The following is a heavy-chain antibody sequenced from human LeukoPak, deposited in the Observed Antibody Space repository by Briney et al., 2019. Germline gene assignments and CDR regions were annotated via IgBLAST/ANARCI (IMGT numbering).Heavy chain of an antibody. V-gene: IGHV3-30*18. D-gene: IGHD2-2*01. CDR2: ISHDGSEK. J-gene: IGHJ4*02. Sequence: PGGSLRLSCAASGFTFSTYVLHWVRQAPGKGLEWVAVISHDGSEKYYADSAKGRFTISRDNSKNTLYLQMNSLRAEDTAVYYCAKEYCTTTNCLGDWGLGTLVTVSS. CDR1: GFTFSTYV. CDR3: AKEYCTTTNCLGD.